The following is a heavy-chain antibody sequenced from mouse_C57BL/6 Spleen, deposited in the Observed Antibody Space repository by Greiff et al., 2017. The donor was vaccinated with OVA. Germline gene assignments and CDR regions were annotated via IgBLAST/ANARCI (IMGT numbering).Heavy chain of an antibody. CDR1: GYTFTSYW. V-gene: IGHV1-64*01. Sequence: QVQLQQPGAELVKPGASVKLSCKASGYTFTSYWMHWVKQRPGQGLEWIGMIHPNSGSTNYNEKFKSKATLTVDNSSSAAYKQLSSLTSEDSAVYDCARGGLYDGYYPYGYFDVWGTGTTVTVSS. CDR2: IHPNSGST. J-gene: IGHJ1*03. D-gene: IGHD2-3*01. CDR3: ARGGLYDGYYPYGYFDV.